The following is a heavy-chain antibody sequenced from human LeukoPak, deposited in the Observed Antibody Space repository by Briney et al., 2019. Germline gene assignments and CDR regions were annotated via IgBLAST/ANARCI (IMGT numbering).Heavy chain of an antibody. D-gene: IGHD2-15*01. CDR1: GYTFTGYY. V-gene: IGHV1-46*01. CDR2: INPSGGST. CDR3: ASPGYCSGGSCYPYYFDY. J-gene: IGHJ4*02. Sequence: GASVKVSCKASGYTFTGYYMHWVRQAPGQGLEWMGIINPSGGSTSYAQKFQGRVTMTRDTSTSTVYMDLSSLRSEDTAVYYCASPGYCSGGSCYPYYFDYWGQGTLVTVSS.